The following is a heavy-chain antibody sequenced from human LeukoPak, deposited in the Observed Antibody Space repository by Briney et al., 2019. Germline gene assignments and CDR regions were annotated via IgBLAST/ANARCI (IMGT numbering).Heavy chain of an antibody. CDR2: IYSGGNT. V-gene: IGHV3-53*01. CDR1: GFTVSSNY. J-gene: IGHJ4*02. Sequence: GGSLRLSCAASGFTVSSNYMSWVRQAPGKGPEWVSVIYSGGNTFYADSVKGRFTISRDNSKNTLYLQMNSLRAEDTAVYYCAKGTPRTGTYFDYWGQGTLVTVSS. D-gene: IGHD1-1*01. CDR3: AKGTPRTGTYFDY.